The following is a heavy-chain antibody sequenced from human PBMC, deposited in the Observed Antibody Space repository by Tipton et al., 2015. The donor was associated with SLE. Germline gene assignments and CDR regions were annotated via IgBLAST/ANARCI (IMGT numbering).Heavy chain of an antibody. J-gene: IGHJ3*02. CDR1: GGSFSGYY. CDR2: INHSGST. D-gene: IGHD3-10*01. V-gene: IGHV4-34*01. Sequence: TLSLTCAVYGGSFSGYYWSWIRQPPGKGLEWIGEINHSGSTNYNPSLKARVTLSADMSKNQVSLRLTSVTAADTAVYYCARVSGDAFDIWGQGTMVTVSS. CDR3: ARVSGDAFDI.